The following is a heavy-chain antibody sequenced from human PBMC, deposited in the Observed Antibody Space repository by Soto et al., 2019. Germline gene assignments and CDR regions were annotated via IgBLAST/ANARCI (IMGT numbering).Heavy chain of an antibody. CDR3: ARALGYGSSTSCYAFDDAFDI. CDR2: INHSGST. J-gene: IGHJ3*02. CDR1: GGSFSGYY. V-gene: IGHV4-34*01. Sequence: SETLSLTCAVYGGSFSGYYWSWIRQPPGKGLEWIGEINHSGSTNYNPSLKSRVTISVDTSNNQFSLKLSSVTAADTAVYYCARALGYGSSTSCYAFDDAFDIWGQGTMVTVSS. D-gene: IGHD2-2*01.